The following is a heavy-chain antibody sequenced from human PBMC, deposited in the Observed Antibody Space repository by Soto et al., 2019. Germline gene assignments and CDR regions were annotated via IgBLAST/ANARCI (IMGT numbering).Heavy chain of an antibody. J-gene: IGHJ4*02. D-gene: IGHD2-15*01. CDR2: IGTAGDT. V-gene: IGHV3-13*01. CDR1: GFTFSSYD. CDR3: ARGVSGGNSGMAPMLVY. Sequence: GGSLRLSCAASGFTFSSYDMHWVRQATGKGLEWVSAIGTAGDTYYPGSVKGRFTISRENAKNSLYLQMNSLRAGDTAVYYCARGVSGGNSGMAPMLVYWGQGTRVTVSS.